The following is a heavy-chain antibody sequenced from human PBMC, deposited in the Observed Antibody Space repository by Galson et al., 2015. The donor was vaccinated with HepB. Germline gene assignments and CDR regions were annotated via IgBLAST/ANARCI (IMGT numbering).Heavy chain of an antibody. J-gene: IGHJ5*02. Sequence: SVKVSCKASGDTFTGYYIYWVRQAPGQGLEWMGWVNPDSGGTNYAQKFQGRVTMTRDTSISTAYMELNRLTSNDTAVYYCARDGSAAGRDWFDPWGQGTLVTVSS. CDR3: ARDGSAAGRDWFDP. CDR2: VNPDSGGT. V-gene: IGHV1-2*02. CDR1: GDTFTGYY. D-gene: IGHD6-13*01.